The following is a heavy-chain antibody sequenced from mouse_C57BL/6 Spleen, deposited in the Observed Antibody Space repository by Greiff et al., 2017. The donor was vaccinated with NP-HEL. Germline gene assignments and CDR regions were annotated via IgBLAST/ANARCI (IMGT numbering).Heavy chain of an antibody. CDR1: GFTFSDYG. CDR3: ARGDGYYWYFDV. CDR2: IRSGSSTI. D-gene: IGHD2-3*01. J-gene: IGHJ1*03. Sequence: EVQVVESGGGLVKPGGSLKLSCAASGFTFSDYGMHWVRQAPEKGLVWVAYIRSGSSTIYYADTVKGRFTISRDNAKTTLFLQMTSLRSEDTAMYYCARGDGYYWYFDVWGTGTTVTVSS. V-gene: IGHV5-17*01.